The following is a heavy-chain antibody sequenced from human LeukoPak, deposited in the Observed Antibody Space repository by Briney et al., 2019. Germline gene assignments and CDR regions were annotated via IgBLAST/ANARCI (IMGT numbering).Heavy chain of an antibody. CDR3: ARYYDILTGYPPLLDY. J-gene: IGHJ4*02. CDR2: ISTYNGNT. Sequence: ASVKVSCKASGYTFTSYGFSWVRQAPGQGLEWMGWISTYNGNTYNAQKFQGRFTMTTDTSTSTVYMELWSLRSDDTAVYYRARYYDILTGYPPLLDYWGQGTLVTVSS. CDR1: GYTFTSYG. D-gene: IGHD3-9*01. V-gene: IGHV1-18*01.